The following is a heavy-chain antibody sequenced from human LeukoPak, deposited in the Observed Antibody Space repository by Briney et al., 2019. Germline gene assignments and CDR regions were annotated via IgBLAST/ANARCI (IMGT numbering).Heavy chain of an antibody. CDR1: GGSISSGSYY. D-gene: IGHD5-18*01. V-gene: IGHV4-61*02. CDR3: ARVRQGGQLDY. Sequence: PSETLSLTCTVSGGSISSGSYYLSWIRQPAGKGLEWIGRIYTSGSTNYNPSLKSRVTISVDTSKNQFSLKLSSVTAADTAVYYCARVRQGGQLDYWGQGTLVTVSS. CDR2: IYTSGST. J-gene: IGHJ4*02.